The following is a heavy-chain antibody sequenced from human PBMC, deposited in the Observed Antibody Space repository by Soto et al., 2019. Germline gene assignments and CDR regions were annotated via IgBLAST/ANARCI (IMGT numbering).Heavy chain of an antibody. V-gene: IGHV3-23*01. J-gene: IGHJ4*02. CDR1: GFTFSSYA. Sequence: EVPLLESGGGLVQPGGSLRLSCAASGFTFSSYAMNWVRQAPGKGLEWVSVISGSGGSTYYADSVKGRFTISRDNSKNTLYLQMNRLRAEDTAVYYCAKRNYGSEFDSWGQGTRVTVS. D-gene: IGHD3-10*01. CDR2: ISGSGGST. CDR3: AKRNYGSEFDS.